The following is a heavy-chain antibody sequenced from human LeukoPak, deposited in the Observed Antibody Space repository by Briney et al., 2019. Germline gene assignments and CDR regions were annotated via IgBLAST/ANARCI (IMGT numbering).Heavy chain of an antibody. CDR2: ITAGGSHT. V-gene: IGHV3-23*01. J-gene: IGHJ5*02. CDR3: ANLNVP. CDR1: GLTFSEYA. D-gene: IGHD1-1*01. Sequence: GGSLRLSCTASGLTFSEYAMTWVRQAPGKGLEWVSTITAGGSHTYYPDSVKGRFTISRDNSKNTLYLQMNSLRVEDTAVYYCANLNVPWGLGTLVTVSS.